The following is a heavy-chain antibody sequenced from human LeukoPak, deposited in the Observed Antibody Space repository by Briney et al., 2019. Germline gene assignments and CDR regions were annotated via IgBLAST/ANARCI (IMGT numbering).Heavy chain of an antibody. CDR2: IYYSGST. V-gene: IGHV4-30-4*08. D-gene: IGHD1-26*01. Sequence: SETLSLTCTVSGGSISSSSYYWGWIRQPPGKGLEWIGYIYYSGSTYYNPSLKSRVTISVDTSKNQFSLKLSSVTAADTAVYYCARERFDQWELLRGGYFDYWGQGTLVTVSS. J-gene: IGHJ4*02. CDR3: ARERFDQWELLRGGYFDY. CDR1: GGSISSSSYY.